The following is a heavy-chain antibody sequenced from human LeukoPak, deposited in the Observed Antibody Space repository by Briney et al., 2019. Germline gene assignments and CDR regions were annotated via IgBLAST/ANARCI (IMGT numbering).Heavy chain of an antibody. J-gene: IGHJ1*01. D-gene: IGHD3-22*01. CDR3: ARDGHESYETYPEYFQH. V-gene: IGHV3-21*01. CDR1: GFTFSSYS. CDR2: ISSSSSYI. Sequence: PGGSLRLSCAASGFTFSSYSMNWVRQAPGKGLEWVSSISSSSSYIYYADSVKGRFTISRDNAKNSLYLQMNSLRAEDTAVYYCARDGHESYETYPEYFQHWGQGTLVTVSS.